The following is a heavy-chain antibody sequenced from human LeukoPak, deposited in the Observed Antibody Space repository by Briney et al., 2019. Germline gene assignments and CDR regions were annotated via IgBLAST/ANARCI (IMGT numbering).Heavy chain of an antibody. D-gene: IGHD4-17*01. CDR1: GITFSKYG. J-gene: IGHJ4*02. CDR3: AKAYGASPPYPNY. CDR2: VLGSGVTT. Sequence: PGGSLRLSCAASGITFSKYGMTWVRQAPGKGLEWVATVLGSGVTTYYADSVKGRFTISRDNSKNTLYLQMNSLRAEDTAVYYCAKAYGASPPYPNYWGQGTLVTVSS. V-gene: IGHV3-23*01.